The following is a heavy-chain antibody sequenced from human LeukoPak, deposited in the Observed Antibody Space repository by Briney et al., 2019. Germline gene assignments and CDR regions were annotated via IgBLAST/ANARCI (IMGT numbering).Heavy chain of an antibody. CDR3: ARVGYGSGSINKPIDY. V-gene: IGHV1-2*06. CDR1: RYTLTGYY. D-gene: IGHD3-10*01. J-gene: IGHJ4*02. Sequence: ASVTVSRKASRYTLTGYYMHWVRPAAGQGVEWMGRINPNSGGTNHAQKFQGRVTMTRDTALSTAYMELSRLRSDDTAVYYCARVGYGSGSINKPIDYWGQGTLVTVSS. CDR2: INPNSGGT.